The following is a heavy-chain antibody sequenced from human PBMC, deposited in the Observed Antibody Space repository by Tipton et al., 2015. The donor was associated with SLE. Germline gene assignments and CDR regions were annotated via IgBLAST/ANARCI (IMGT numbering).Heavy chain of an antibody. CDR3: ARVGAGGFDY. CDR1: GGSISSSGYD. V-gene: IGHV4-39*07. Sequence: TLSLTCTVSGGSISSSGYDWGWIRQPPGKGLEWIGSFYHSGSTYYNSSLKSRVTISVDTSKNQFSLNLSSVTAADTAVYYCARVGAGGFDYWGQGTLVTVSS. D-gene: IGHD3-16*01. J-gene: IGHJ4*02. CDR2: FYHSGST.